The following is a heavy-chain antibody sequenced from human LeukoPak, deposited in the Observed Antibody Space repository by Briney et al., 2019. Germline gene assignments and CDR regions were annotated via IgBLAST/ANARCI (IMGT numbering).Heavy chain of an antibody. J-gene: IGHJ4*02. Sequence: QAGGSLRLSCAASGFTFSSYAMSWVRQAPGKGLEWVSAISGSGGSTYYADSVKGRFTISRDNSKNTLYLQMNSLRAEDTAVYYCTKDTRRYYYDSSGYHFDYWGQGTLVTVSS. D-gene: IGHD3-22*01. CDR1: GFTFSSYA. CDR2: ISGSGGST. CDR3: TKDTRRYYYDSSGYHFDY. V-gene: IGHV3-23*01.